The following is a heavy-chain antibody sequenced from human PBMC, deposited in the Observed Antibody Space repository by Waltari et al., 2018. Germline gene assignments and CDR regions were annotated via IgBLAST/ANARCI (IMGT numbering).Heavy chain of an antibody. J-gene: IGHJ3*02. CDR1: EFTFDDYA. CDR3: TRVSTVPAAADAFDI. Sequence: EVQVVESGGDLVQPGRSLRLSCIGSEFTFDDYAMSWFRQAPGKGLEWGGLIRTRSHGGTTEYAASVKGRFSISRNDFRRIAYLQMNSLKTEDTAVYYCTRVSTVPAAADAFDIWGQGTMVTVSS. D-gene: IGHD2-2*01. CDR2: IRTRSHGGTT. V-gene: IGHV3-49*03.